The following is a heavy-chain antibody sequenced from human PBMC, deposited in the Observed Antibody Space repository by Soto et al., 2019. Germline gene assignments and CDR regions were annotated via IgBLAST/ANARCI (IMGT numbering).Heavy chain of an antibody. D-gene: IGHD3-16*01. Sequence: QVQLQESGPGLVKPSQTLSLTCTVSGGSISSGGYYWSWIRQHPGKGLEWIGYIYYSGSTYYNPSLTXRFPXAXHTSKKTFSLKRSSVTAADTAVYYCASVGGINWFDPWGQGTLVTVSS. J-gene: IGHJ5*02. CDR1: GGSISSGGYY. CDR3: ASVGGINWFDP. V-gene: IGHV4-31*03. CDR2: IYYSGST.